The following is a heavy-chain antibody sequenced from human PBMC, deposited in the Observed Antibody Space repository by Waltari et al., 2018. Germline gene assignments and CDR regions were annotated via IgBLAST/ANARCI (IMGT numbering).Heavy chain of an antibody. D-gene: IGHD6-13*01. CDR2: VSWKCGNL. CDR3: AKDVAAGDPPNYYSYMDV. J-gene: IGHJ6*03. Sequence: EVQLVESGGGLVQPGRSLRLSCAASGFSFDDYAMHWVRQAPGKGLAWVSGVSWKCGNLGYADSVQGRFTISRDDAKNSLYLQMNSLRAEDTAVYYCAKDVAAGDPPNYYSYMDVWGKGTTVTVSS. CDR1: GFSFDDYA. V-gene: IGHV3-9*01.